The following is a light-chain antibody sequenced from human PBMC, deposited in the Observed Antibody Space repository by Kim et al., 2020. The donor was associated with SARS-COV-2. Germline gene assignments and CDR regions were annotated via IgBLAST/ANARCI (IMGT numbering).Light chain of an antibody. V-gene: IGLV3-9*01. J-gene: IGLJ2*01. CDR2: RDS. CDR3: QVWDSVSVV. CDR1: NIENKN. Sequence: SVALGQTARITCGGNNIENKNVHCYRQRPGQAPILVMYRDSKRPSGIPERLSGSNSGNTATLTISRVQAGDEADYYCQVWDSVSVVFGGGTQLTVL.